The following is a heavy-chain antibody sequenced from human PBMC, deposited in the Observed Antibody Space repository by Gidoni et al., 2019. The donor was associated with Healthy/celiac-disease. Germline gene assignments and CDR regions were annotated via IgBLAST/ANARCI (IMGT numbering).Heavy chain of an antibody. V-gene: IGHV3-48*02. CDR3: ASFRGPANYYYGMDV. CDR1: GIAFSSYS. Sequence: EVQLVESGGSLVQPGGSLRLSCAASGIAFSSYSMNLVRQAPGKGLEWVSYISSSSRTIYYADSVKGRFTIARDNAKNSLYLQMNSLRDEDTAVYYCASFRGPANYYYGMDVWGQGTTVTVSS. CDR2: ISSSSRTI. J-gene: IGHJ6*02.